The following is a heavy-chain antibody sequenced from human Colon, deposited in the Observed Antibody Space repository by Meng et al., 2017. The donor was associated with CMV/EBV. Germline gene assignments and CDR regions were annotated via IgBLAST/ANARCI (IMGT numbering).Heavy chain of an antibody. CDR1: GGSISSGDYN. V-gene: IGHV4-61*02. Sequence: QVQLQESGPGLVKPSQTLSLTCPVSGGSISSGDYNWSWIRQPAGKGLEWIGRIYTNGNTNYNPSLKSRVTISVDTSNNQLSLKLSSVTAADTAVYYCARGVVDTDMAYDYYFDNWGQGTLVTVST. CDR3: ARGVVDTDMAYDYYFDN. D-gene: IGHD5-18*01. J-gene: IGHJ4*02. CDR2: IYTNGNT.